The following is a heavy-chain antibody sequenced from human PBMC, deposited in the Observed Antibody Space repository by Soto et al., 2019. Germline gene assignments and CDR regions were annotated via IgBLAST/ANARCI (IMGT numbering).Heavy chain of an antibody. Sequence: QVQLQESGPGLLNPSETLSLPCTVSGGSISSYFYIWVRQPPGKGLEWIGSVYYPGTTDYNPSLKSRVTISVDTSKTQFSLNLRSVTAADTAVYYGARALAAVPRAFDYWGRGTLVTVSS. CDR1: GGSISSYF. D-gene: IGHD6-13*01. CDR2: VYYPGTT. V-gene: IGHV4-59*01. CDR3: ARALAAVPRAFDY. J-gene: IGHJ4*02.